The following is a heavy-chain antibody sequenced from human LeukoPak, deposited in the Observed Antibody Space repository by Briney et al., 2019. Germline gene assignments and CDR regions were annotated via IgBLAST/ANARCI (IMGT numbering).Heavy chain of an antibody. D-gene: IGHD3-3*01. J-gene: IGHJ5*02. CDR2: ISSSSSYI. V-gene: IGHV3-21*01. CDR1: GFTFSGYS. CDR3: ARAGDFWSGYYLDWFDP. Sequence: KPGGSLRFSCAASGFTFSGYSMNWVRQAPGKGLEWVSSISSSSSYIHYADSVKGRFTISRDNAKNSLYLQMNSLRAEDTAVYYCARAGDFWSGYYLDWFDPWGQGTLVTVSS.